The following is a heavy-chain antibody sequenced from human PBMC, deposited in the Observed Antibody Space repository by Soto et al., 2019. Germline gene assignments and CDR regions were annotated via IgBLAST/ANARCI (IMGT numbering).Heavy chain of an antibody. V-gene: IGHV3-7*03. D-gene: IGHD3-9*01. J-gene: IGHJ4*02. CDR2: IKQDGSEK. Sequence: EVQLVESGGGLVQPGGSLRLSCAASGFTFSSYWMSWVRQAPGKGLEWVANIKQDGSEKYYVDSVKGRFTISRDNAKNSLYLQMNSLGAEDTAVYYCASSGTYYDILTGYYGGDYWGQGTLVTVSS. CDR3: ASSGTYYDILTGYYGGDY. CDR1: GFTFSSYW.